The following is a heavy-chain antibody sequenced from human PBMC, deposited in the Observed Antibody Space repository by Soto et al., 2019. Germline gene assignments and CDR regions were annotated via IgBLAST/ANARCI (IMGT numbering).Heavy chain of an antibody. CDR3: AREGGSYDSGGYLIRGAFDI. V-gene: IGHV4-31*03. CDR2: IYFRGNT. Sequence: SETLSLTCSVSGDSISRIDYYWTWIRQHPEKGLEWIGNIYFRGNTYYSPTLESRLTISVDTSKNQFSLKLTSVTAADTAVYYCAREGGSYDSGGYLIRGAFDIWGQGTMVTVSS. D-gene: IGHD3-22*01. J-gene: IGHJ3*02. CDR1: GDSISRIDYY.